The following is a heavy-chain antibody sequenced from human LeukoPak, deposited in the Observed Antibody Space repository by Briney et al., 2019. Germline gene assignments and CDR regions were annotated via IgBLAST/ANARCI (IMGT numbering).Heavy chain of an antibody. V-gene: IGHV4-39*07. J-gene: IGHJ3*02. CDR3: AADSSGYSLNAFDI. Sequence: PSETLSLTCTVSGGSISSSSYYWGWIRQPPGKGLEWIGSIYYSGSTYYNPSLKSRVTISVDTSKNQFSLKLSSVTAADTAVYYCAADSSGYSLNAFDIWGQGTMVTVSS. D-gene: IGHD3-22*01. CDR1: GGSISSSSYY. CDR2: IYYSGST.